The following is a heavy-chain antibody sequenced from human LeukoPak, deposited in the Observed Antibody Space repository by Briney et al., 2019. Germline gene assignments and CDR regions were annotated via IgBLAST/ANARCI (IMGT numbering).Heavy chain of an antibody. D-gene: IGHD6-13*01. CDR3: ARSDSSSWSFIDY. V-gene: IGHV1-2*02. CDR1: GYTFTGYY. J-gene: IGHJ4*02. Sequence: ASVGVSCKASGYTFTGYYIHWVRQAPGQGLEWMGWINPNSGGTNYAQKFQGRVTMTRDTSISTAYMELSKLRSDDTAVYHCARSDSSSWSFIDYWGQGTLVTVSS. CDR2: INPNSGGT.